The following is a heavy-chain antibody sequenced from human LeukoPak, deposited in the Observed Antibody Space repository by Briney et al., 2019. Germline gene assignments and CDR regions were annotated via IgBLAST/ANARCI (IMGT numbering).Heavy chain of an antibody. V-gene: IGHV3-30*04. D-gene: IGHD1-26*01. Sequence: GGSLRLSCAASGFTFSSYAMHWVRQAPGKGLEWVAVISYDGSNKYYADSVKGRFTISRDNSKNTLYLQMNSLRAEDTALYYCAKADGAFSGSYSWDFGYWGQGTLVTVSS. CDR2: ISYDGSNK. CDR3: AKADGAFSGSYSWDFGY. J-gene: IGHJ4*02. CDR1: GFTFSSYA.